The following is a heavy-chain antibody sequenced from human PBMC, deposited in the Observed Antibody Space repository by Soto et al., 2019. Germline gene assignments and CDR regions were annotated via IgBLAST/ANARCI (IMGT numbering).Heavy chain of an antibody. J-gene: IGHJ6*02. D-gene: IGHD6-6*01. V-gene: IGHV3-64D*06. CDR1: GFTFSSYA. Sequence: GGPLRLSCSASGFTFSSYAMHWVRQAPWKGLEYVSAISSNGGSTYYADSVKGRFTISRDNSKNTLYLQMSSLRAEHTAVYYCVPQLVVYYGMDVWGQGTTVTVSS. CDR2: ISSNGGST. CDR3: VPQLVVYYGMDV.